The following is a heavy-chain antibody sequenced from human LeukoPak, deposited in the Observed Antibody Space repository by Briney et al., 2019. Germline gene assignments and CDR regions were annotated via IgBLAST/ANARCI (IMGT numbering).Heavy chain of an antibody. CDR2: ISSGGST. CDR1: GFTVSSNY. J-gene: IGHJ1*01. Sequence: GGSLRLSCAASGFTVSSNYMSWVRQAPGKGLKWVSVISSGGSTYCADSVKGRFTIPRDNSKNTLYLQMNSLRAEDTAVYYCATSSGYSSTKRLGYFQHWGQGTLVTVSS. CDR3: ATSSGYSSTKRLGYFQH. D-gene: IGHD6-13*01. V-gene: IGHV3-53*01.